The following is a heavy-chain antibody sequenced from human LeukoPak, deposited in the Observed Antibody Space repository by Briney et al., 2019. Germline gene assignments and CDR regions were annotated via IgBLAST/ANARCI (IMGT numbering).Heavy chain of an antibody. CDR3: AKDQTGPVDV. J-gene: IGHJ6*02. CDR2: ISWNSGSI. CDR1: GFTFDDYA. D-gene: IGHD1-1*01. Sequence: GGSLRLSCAASGFTFDDYAIHWVRQAPGKGLEWVSGISWNSGSIGYADSVKGRFTISRDNAKNSLYLQMNSLRAEDTALYYCAKDQTGPVDVWGQGTTVTVSS. V-gene: IGHV3-9*01.